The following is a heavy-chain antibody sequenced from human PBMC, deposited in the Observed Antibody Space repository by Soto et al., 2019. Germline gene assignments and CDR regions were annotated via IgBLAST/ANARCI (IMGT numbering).Heavy chain of an antibody. CDR1: GGSVNGYY. CDR2: INHTGGT. V-gene: IGHV4-34*01. CDR3: ATRITVFGLLIPPFDP. D-gene: IGHD3-3*01. J-gene: IGHJ5*02. Sequence: SETLSLTCAVYGGSVNGYYWNWIRQPPGKGLEWIGEINHTGGTHYNPSLKSRVTISVDTSKNQFSLRLSSVTAADTAIYYRATRITVFGLLIPPFDPWGQGTQVTVSS.